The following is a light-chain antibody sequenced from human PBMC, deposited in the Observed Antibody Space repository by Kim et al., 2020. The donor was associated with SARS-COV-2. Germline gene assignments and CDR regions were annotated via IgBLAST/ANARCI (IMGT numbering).Light chain of an antibody. CDR1: QSISNY. CDR2: SAS. CDR3: QQSYTVPWT. J-gene: IGKJ1*01. V-gene: IGKV1-39*01. Sequence: DIQMTQSPSSLSASVGDRLTITCRASQSISNYLNWYRQRPGKAPKLLISSASSLISGVSSRFSGSGSGTDFTLTISSLQPEDFATFYCQQSYTVPWTFGQGTKVDIK.